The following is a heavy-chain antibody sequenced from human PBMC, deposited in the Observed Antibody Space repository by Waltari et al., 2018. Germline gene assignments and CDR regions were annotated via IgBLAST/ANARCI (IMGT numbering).Heavy chain of an antibody. CDR3: ARGDGFDP. Sequence: QVQLQQWGAGLLKPSETLSLTCAVYGGSFSGYYWGWIRQPPGKGLEGIGEINHGGSTNYNQSLKSRVTISVDTSKNQFSLKLGSVTAADTAVYYCARGDGFDPWGQGTLVTVSS. CDR2: INHGGST. CDR1: GGSFSGYY. V-gene: IGHV4-34*01. J-gene: IGHJ5*02.